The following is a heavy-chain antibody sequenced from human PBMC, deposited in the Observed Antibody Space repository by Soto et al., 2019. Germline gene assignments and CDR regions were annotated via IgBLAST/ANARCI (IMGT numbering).Heavy chain of an antibody. Sequence: QVQLVQSGAEVKKPGASVKVSCKASGYTFTSYAMHWVRQAPGQRLEWMGWINAGNGNTKYSQKFQGRVTITRDTSASTAYMELSSLRSEDTAVYYCASPWYDFWSGYYGDAFDIWGQGTMVTVSS. J-gene: IGHJ3*02. D-gene: IGHD3-3*01. CDR1: GYTFTSYA. CDR3: ASPWYDFWSGYYGDAFDI. V-gene: IGHV1-3*01. CDR2: INAGNGNT.